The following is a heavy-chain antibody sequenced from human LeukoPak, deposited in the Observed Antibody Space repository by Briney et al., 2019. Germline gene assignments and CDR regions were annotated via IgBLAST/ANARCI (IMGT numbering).Heavy chain of an antibody. V-gene: IGHV3-48*01. CDR3: AKDLVRIAAAGDYYYGMDV. D-gene: IGHD6-13*01. Sequence: GGSLRLSCAASGFLFSSCAMNRVRQAPGKGLEWVSFISFSGHTIYTADSVKGRFTISRDNSKNTLYLQLNNLRPEDTAVYYCAKDLVRIAAAGDYYYGMDVWGQGTTVTVSS. CDR1: GFLFSSCA. J-gene: IGHJ6*02. CDR2: ISFSGHTI.